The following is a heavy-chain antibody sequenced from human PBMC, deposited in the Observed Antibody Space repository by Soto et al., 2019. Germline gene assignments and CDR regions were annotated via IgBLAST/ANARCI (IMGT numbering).Heavy chain of an antibody. CDR3: ARKSTFAYYYGSGSYNWFDP. J-gene: IGHJ5*02. V-gene: IGHV4-30-2*01. D-gene: IGHD3-10*01. CDR1: GGSISSGGYS. Sequence: SETLSLTCAVSGGSISSGGYSWSWIRQPPGKGLEWIGYIYHSGSPYYNPSLKSRVTISVDRSKNQFSLKLSSVTAADTAVYYCARKSTFAYYYGSGSYNWFDPWGQGTLVTVSS. CDR2: IYHSGSP.